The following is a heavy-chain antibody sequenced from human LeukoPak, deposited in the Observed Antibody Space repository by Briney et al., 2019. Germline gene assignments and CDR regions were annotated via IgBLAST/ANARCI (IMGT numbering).Heavy chain of an antibody. V-gene: IGHV1-2*02. CDR3: ARDFSGSGPEDWFDP. CDR2: INPNSGGT. CDR1: GYTFTGYY. J-gene: IGHJ5*02. D-gene: IGHD3-10*01. Sequence: ASVKVSCKASGYTFTGYYMHWVRQAPGQGLEWMGWINPNSGGTNYAQKFQGRVTMTRDTSISTAYMELSRLRSDDTAVYYCARDFSGSGPEDWFDPWGQGTLVTVSS.